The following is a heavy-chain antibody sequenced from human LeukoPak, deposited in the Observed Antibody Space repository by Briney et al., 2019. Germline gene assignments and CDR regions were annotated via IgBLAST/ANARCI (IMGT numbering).Heavy chain of an antibody. CDR3: AKDPSEYYYYYYMDV. CDR1: GFTFSSYG. J-gene: IGHJ6*03. Sequence: GGSLRLSCAASGFTFSSYGMHWVRQAPGKGLEWVAFIRYDGSNKYYADSVKGRFTISRDNSKNTLYLQMNSLRAEDTAVYYCAKDPSEYYYYYYMDVWGKGTTVTISS. CDR2: IRYDGSNK. V-gene: IGHV3-30*02.